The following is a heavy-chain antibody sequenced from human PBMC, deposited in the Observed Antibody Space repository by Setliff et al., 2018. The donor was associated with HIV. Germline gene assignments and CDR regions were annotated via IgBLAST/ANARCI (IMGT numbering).Heavy chain of an antibody. Sequence: GASVKVSCKASGGTFSSYAISWVRQAPGQGLEWMGGIIPILGIANYAQKFQGRVTITADKSTSTAYMELSSLRSEDTAVYYCAREDWGYDSSGYRQSDYWGQGTLVTVSS. J-gene: IGHJ4*02. CDR1: GGTFSSYA. D-gene: IGHD3-22*01. CDR2: IIPILGIA. V-gene: IGHV1-69*10. CDR3: AREDWGYDSSGYRQSDY.